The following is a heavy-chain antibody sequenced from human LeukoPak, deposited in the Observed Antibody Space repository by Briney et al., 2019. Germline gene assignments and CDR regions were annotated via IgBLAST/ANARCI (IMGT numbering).Heavy chain of an antibody. Sequence: SETLSLTCTVSGGSISISSYYWGWIRQPPGKGLEWIGSIYYSGSTHYNPSLKSRVTISVDTSKNEFSLKLSSVTAADTAVYYCARNNTLMMYPRGGEDKGFDYWGQGTLVTVSS. CDR2: IYYSGST. CDR3: ARNNTLMMYPRGGEDKGFDY. J-gene: IGHJ4*02. V-gene: IGHV4-39*01. CDR1: GGSISISSYY. D-gene: IGHD2-8*01.